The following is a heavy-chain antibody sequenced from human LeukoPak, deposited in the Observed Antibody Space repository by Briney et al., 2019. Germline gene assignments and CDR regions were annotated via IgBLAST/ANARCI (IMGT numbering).Heavy chain of an antibody. CDR2: INTKSGGT. CDR1: GYTFTGNY. Sequence: ASVKVSCKPSGYTFTGNYMHWVRQAPGQGLEWLGWINTKSGGTKNAREFQGRVTMTGDTSISTAYMELSRLTSDDTAVYYCARATNWTDAGIDYWGQGSLVTVSS. D-gene: IGHD1-1*01. CDR3: ARATNWTDAGIDY. V-gene: IGHV1-2*02. J-gene: IGHJ4*02.